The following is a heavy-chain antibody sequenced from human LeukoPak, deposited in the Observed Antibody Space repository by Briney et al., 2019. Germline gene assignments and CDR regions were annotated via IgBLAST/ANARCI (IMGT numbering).Heavy chain of an antibody. D-gene: IGHD3-3*01. CDR2: ISAYNGNT. CDR1: GYTFTSYG. V-gene: IGHV1-18*01. CDR3: ARAANLRFLEWLPFDY. Sequence: ASVKVSCKASGYTFTSYGISWVRQAPGQGLEWMGWISAYNGNTNYAPKLQGRVTMTTDTSTSTAYMELRSLRSDDTAVYYCARAANLRFLEWLPFDYWGQGTLVTVSS. J-gene: IGHJ4*02.